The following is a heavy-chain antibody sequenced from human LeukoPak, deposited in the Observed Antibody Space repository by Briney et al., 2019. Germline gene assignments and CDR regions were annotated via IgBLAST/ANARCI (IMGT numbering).Heavy chain of an antibody. Sequence: ASVKVSCKASGYAFTSYGISWVREAPGQGLEWMVWISAYNGNTNYAQKLQGRVTMTTDTSTSTAYMELRSLRSDDTAVYYCARWAPSYDFWSGYSLAYYYYYMDVWGKGTTVTVSS. CDR1: GYAFTSYG. CDR2: ISAYNGNT. D-gene: IGHD3-3*01. CDR3: ARWAPSYDFWSGYSLAYYYYYMDV. V-gene: IGHV1-18*01. J-gene: IGHJ6*03.